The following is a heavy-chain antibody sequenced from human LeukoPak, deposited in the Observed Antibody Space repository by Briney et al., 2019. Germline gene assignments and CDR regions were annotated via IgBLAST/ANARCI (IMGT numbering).Heavy chain of an antibody. CDR3: AKDLAYYYDSSGYRYFDY. V-gene: IGHV3-23*01. CDR1: GFTFSSYA. J-gene: IGHJ4*02. CDR2: ISGSGGST. D-gene: IGHD3-22*01. Sequence: GGSLRLSCAASGFTFSSYAMSWVRQAPGKGLEWVSAISGSGGSTYYADSVKGRFTISRDNSKNTLYLQMNSLRAEDTAVYYCAKDLAYYYDSSGYRYFDYWGQGTLVTVSS.